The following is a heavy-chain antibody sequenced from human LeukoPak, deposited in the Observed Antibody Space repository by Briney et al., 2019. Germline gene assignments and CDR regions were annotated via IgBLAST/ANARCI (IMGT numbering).Heavy chain of an antibody. J-gene: IGHJ4*02. CDR3: ARYYYDSSVYYSFDY. CDR2: IRHDGVNK. CDR1: GFTFSGYG. V-gene: IGHV3-30*02. Sequence: GGSLRLSCEASGFTFSGYGMHWVRQAPGKGLEWVAFIRHDGVNKYHADSVKGRFTISRDNSKNTLYLQMNSLRAEDTAVYYCARYYYDSSVYYSFDYWGQGTLVTVSS. D-gene: IGHD3-22*01.